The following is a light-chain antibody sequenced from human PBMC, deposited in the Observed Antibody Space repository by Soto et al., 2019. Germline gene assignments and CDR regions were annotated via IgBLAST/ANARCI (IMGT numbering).Light chain of an antibody. CDR1: SGDVGGYNY. V-gene: IGLV2-14*01. Sequence: QSALTQPASGSGSPGQSITISCTGTSGDVGGYNYVYWYQQHPGKAPKLMIYEVSNRPSGVSNRFSGSKSGNTSSLTISGLQAADEAEYYCTSYTRSTTPDIYGTGTKLTV. CDR3: TSYTRSTTPDI. J-gene: IGLJ1*01. CDR2: EVS.